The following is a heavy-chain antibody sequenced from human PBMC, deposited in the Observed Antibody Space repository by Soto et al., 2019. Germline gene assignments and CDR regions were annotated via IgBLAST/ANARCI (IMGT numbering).Heavy chain of an antibody. CDR2: IWYDGSNK. CDR1: GFTFSSYG. CDR3: ARAQDYGDYVLNWFDP. V-gene: IGHV3-33*01. Sequence: QVQLVESGGGVVQPGRSLRLSCAASGFTFSSYGMHWVRQAPGQGLEWVAVIWYDGSNKYYADSVKGRFTISRDNSKNTLYLQRNSLRAEDTAVYYCARAQDYGDYVLNWFDPWGQGTLVTVSS. J-gene: IGHJ5*02. D-gene: IGHD4-17*01.